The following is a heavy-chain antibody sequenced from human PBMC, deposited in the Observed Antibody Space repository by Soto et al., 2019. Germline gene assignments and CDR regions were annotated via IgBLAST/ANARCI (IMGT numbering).Heavy chain of an antibody. Sequence: EVQLLESGGGLVQPGGSLRLSCAVSGFTFSSYAMSWVRQTPGKGLEWVSSISGSRSGASTYYADSVKGRFTISRDNSKDTLYLQMTSLRAEDAAIYYCAKGLTDYYVAENYFDYWGQGTLVTVSS. CDR2: ISGSRSGAST. J-gene: IGHJ4*02. CDR1: GFTFSSYA. D-gene: IGHD3-9*01. CDR3: AKGLTDYYVAENYFDY. V-gene: IGHV3-23*01.